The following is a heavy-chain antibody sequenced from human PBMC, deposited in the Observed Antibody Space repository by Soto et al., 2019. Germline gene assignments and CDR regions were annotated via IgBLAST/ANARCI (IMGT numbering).Heavy chain of an antibody. D-gene: IGHD3-9*01. J-gene: IGHJ6*02. CDR2: ISAYNGNT. Sequence: ASVKVSCKASGYTFTSYGISWVRQAPGQGLEWMGWISAYNGNTNYAQKLQGRVTMTTDTSTSAAYMELRSLRSDDTAVYYCAREGDYDILTGYYIIHYHYGMDVWGQGTTVTVSS. CDR3: AREGDYDILTGYYIIHYHYGMDV. CDR1: GYTFTSYG. V-gene: IGHV1-18*01.